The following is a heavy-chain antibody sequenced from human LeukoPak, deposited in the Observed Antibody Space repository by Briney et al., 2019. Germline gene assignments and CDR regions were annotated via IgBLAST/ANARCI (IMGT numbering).Heavy chain of an antibody. CDR1: GFTFSTYN. D-gene: IGHD2-15*01. CDR3: ARGAFCSGGACPDPFDS. CDR2: IHTTSYYI. J-gene: IGHJ4*02. V-gene: IGHV3-21*04. Sequence: PGGSLRLSCAASGFTFSTYNMNWVRQAPGRGLEWVSSIHTTSYYIYYADSVKGRFTVSRDNVKNSLYLQMNSLKTEDSAVYYCARGAFCSGGACPDPFDSWGQGTLVTVSS.